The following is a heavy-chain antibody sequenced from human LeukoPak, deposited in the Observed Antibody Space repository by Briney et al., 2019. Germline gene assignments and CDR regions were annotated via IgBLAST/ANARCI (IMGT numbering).Heavy chain of an antibody. Sequence: GGSLRLSCTASGFTFSSYAMSWVRQAPEKGLEWVSAISRSGGTTYDADAVKGRFTISRDNSKNTLYLQMNSLRAEDMAVYYCAAYASGSYYRSWFDPWGQGTLVTASS. CDR3: AAYASGSYYRSWFDP. CDR2: ISRSGGTT. V-gene: IGHV3-23*01. CDR1: GFTFSSYA. J-gene: IGHJ5*02. D-gene: IGHD3-10*01.